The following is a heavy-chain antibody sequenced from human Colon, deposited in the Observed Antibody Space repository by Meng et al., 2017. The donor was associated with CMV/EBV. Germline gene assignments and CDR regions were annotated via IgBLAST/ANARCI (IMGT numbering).Heavy chain of an antibody. CDR1: GYTFTSYG. Sequence: ASVKVSCKTSGYTFTSYGISWVRQAPGQGLEWMGWITTDNGKTKYAQKLQGRVTMTTDTSTGTAYMELRSLRSDDMAVYYCARGSDWFDPWGQGTLVPSPQ. CDR2: ITTDNGKT. D-gene: IGHD6-6*01. J-gene: IGHJ5*02. V-gene: IGHV1-18*03. CDR3: ARGSDWFDP.